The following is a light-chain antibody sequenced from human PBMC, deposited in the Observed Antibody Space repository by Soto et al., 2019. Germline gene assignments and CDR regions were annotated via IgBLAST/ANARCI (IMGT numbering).Light chain of an antibody. J-gene: IGKJ1*01. V-gene: IGKV1-39*01. CDR1: QSISSW. CDR3: QVSDATWT. CDR2: AAS. Sequence: QLTHSPSSLFPSLGDKVTITCRASQSISSWLAWYQQKPGKAPKLLIYAASSLQSGVPSRFSGSGSGTDFTLTISSLQPEDFATYYCQVSDATWTFGQGTKVDI.